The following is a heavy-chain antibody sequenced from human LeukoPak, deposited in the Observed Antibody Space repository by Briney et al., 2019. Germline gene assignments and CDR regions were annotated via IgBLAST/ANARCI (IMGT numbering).Heavy chain of an antibody. V-gene: IGHV1-18*01. CDR1: GYSFSRCG. D-gene: IGHD3-22*01. Sequence: ASVQVSCKACGYSFSRCGFSWVRPAPRQGLEWLGWISTYNGNTNNRQKLQGRVNITTDTSTNTAYMELRSLRSDDTAAYYCARGLDYYESSGSGWFDHWGQGTLVTVSS. J-gene: IGHJ5*02. CDR3: ARGLDYYESSGSGWFDH. CDR2: ISTYNGNT.